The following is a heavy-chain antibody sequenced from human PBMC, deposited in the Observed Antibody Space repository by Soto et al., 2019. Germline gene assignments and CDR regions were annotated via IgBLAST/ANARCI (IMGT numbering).Heavy chain of an antibody. Sequence: EVQLLESGGGLVQPGGSLRLSCAASGFTFSSYAISWVRQAPGEGLEWVSAISGSGDGTYYADSVKGRFTISRDNSKNTLYLQMNSLGAEDTAVYYCAKEPRMVGASYCDYWGQGTLVTVSS. D-gene: IGHD1-26*01. CDR1: GFTFSSYA. J-gene: IGHJ4*02. V-gene: IGHV3-23*01. CDR3: AKEPRMVGASYCDY. CDR2: ISGSGDGT.